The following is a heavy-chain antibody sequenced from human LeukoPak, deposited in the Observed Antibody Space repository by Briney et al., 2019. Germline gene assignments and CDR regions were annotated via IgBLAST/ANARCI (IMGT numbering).Heavy chain of an antibody. J-gene: IGHJ4*02. CDR2: INPSGGSI. Sequence: GASVKVSCKASGYTFTRYDMHWVRPAPGQGLEWMGIINPSGGSINYAQKFQGRVTMTRDTSTSTVYMELSSLRSEDTAVYYCARDGWFYYDSSDYSGFDYWGQGTLVTVSS. V-gene: IGHV1-46*01. CDR3: ARDGWFYYDSSDYSGFDY. D-gene: IGHD3-22*01. CDR1: GYTFTRYD.